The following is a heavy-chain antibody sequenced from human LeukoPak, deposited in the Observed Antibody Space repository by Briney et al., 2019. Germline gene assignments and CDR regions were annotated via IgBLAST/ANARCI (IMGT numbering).Heavy chain of an antibody. CDR3: ARSGSGSYYWFDP. D-gene: IGHD3-10*01. CDR2: IYYSGST. Sequence: SETLSLTCTVSGGSISSDSYFWSWIRQPPGKGLEWIGYIYYSGSTNYNPSLKSRVTISVDTSKNQFSLKLSSVTAADTAVYYCARSGSGSYYWFDPWGQGTLVTVSS. V-gene: IGHV4-61*01. J-gene: IGHJ5*02. CDR1: GGSISSDSYF.